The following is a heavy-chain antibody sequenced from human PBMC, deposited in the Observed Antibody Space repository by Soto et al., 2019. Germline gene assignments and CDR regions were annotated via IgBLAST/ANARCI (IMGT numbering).Heavy chain of an antibody. CDR2: IKQDESEK. CDR3: ARGDYYDRRFDD. D-gene: IGHD3-22*01. J-gene: IGHJ4*02. Sequence: PGGSLRLSCAASGFSFSTSWMNWVRQAPGKGLEWVADIKQDESEKYYVDSVKGRFTISRDNAKNSLYLQMNSLRAEGTAVYYCARGDYYDRRFDDWGQGTLVTVSS. CDR1: GFSFSTSW. V-gene: IGHV3-7*03.